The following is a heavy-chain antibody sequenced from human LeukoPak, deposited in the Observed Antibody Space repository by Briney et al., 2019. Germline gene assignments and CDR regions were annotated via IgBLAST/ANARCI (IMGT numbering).Heavy chain of an antibody. D-gene: IGHD3-10*01. J-gene: IGHJ4*02. CDR2: IKQDGTEK. CDR3: AKVAKYYYGSETYYFFEH. Sequence: GSLRLSCAASGFTFTTYWMSWVRQAPGKGLEWVANIKQDGTEKYYVDSVKGRFTISRDNAKNSLYLQMNSLRVEDTAVYYCAKVAKYYYGSETYYFFEHWGQGTPVTVSS. V-gene: IGHV3-7*01. CDR1: GFTFTTYW.